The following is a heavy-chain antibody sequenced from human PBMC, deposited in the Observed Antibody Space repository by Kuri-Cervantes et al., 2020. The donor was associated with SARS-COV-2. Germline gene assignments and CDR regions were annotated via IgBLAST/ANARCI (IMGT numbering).Heavy chain of an antibody. CDR1: GGSISSYY. D-gene: IGHD3-3*01. Sequence: GSLRLSCTVSGGSISSYYWRWIRQPPGKGLEWIGYIYYSGSTNYNPSLKSRVTISVDTSKNQFSLKLSSVTAADTAVYYCARDRYDQMDVWGKGTTVTVSS. J-gene: IGHJ6*04. CDR2: IYYSGST. V-gene: IGHV4-59*01. CDR3: ARDRYDQMDV.